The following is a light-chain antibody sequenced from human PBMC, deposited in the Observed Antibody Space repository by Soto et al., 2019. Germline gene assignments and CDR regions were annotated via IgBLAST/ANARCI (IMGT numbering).Light chain of an antibody. J-gene: IGKJ2*01. Sequence: EIVLTQSPATLSLSPGERATLSCRASQSVSTYLGWYQQKPGQAPRLLIYDASNRAPGIPARFSGSGSGTDFTLTITSLEPEDCAVYYCQQRSNWPPYTFGQGTKLEIK. CDR2: DAS. CDR1: QSVSTY. V-gene: IGKV3-11*01. CDR3: QQRSNWPPYT.